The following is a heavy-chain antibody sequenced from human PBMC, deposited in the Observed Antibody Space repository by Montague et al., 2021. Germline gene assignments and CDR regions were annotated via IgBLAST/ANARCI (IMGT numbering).Heavy chain of an antibody. D-gene: IGHD3-3*01. V-gene: IGHV3-11*01. CDR1: GFTFSDYY. J-gene: IGHJ6*02. CDR2: ISASGSTI. Sequence: SLRLSCAASGFTFSDYYMSWIRQAPGKGLEWVSYISASGSTIYFADSVKGRFTISRDNAKNSLFLQMNSLRAEDTAVYYCARDSDFWSGNFSVYSMDVWGQGTTVIVSS. CDR3: ARDSDFWSGNFSVYSMDV.